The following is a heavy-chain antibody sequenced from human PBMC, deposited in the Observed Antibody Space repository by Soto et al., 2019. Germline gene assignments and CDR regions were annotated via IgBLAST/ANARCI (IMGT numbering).Heavy chain of an antibody. J-gene: IGHJ5*02. CDR1: VVSFSGYY. D-gene: IGHD4-17*01. CDR3: ARGVLTATVPTWRWFDA. CDR2: INHSGST. V-gene: IGHV4-34*01. Sequence: SETLSLTCAFYVVSFSGYYWSCIRQPPGKGLEWIGEINHSGSTNYNPSLKSRVTISVDTSKNQFSLKLSSVTAADTAVYYCARGVLTATVPTWRWFDALGQGTLVTVSS.